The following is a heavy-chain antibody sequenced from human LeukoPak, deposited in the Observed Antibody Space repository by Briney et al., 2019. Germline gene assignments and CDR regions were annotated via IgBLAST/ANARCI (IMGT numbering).Heavy chain of an antibody. Sequence: HGESLKISCKGSGYSFTTYWIGWVRQMPGKGLEWMGIIYPGDSDTRYSPSFQGQVTISADKSISTAYLQWSSLKASDTAMYYCARLESYYYYGMDVWGQETTVTVSS. CDR2: IYPGDSDT. J-gene: IGHJ6*02. V-gene: IGHV5-51*01. CDR3: ARLESYYYYGMDV. CDR1: GYSFTTYW.